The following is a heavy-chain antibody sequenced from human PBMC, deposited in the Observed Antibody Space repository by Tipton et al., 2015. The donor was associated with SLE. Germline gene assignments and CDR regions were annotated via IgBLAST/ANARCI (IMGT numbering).Heavy chain of an antibody. CDR2: IYYSVST. D-gene: IGHD2-21*01. CDR1: GGSISSGGYY. CDR3: ARISPLLYCGGDCYYYYYMDA. V-gene: IGHV4-31*03. J-gene: IGHJ6*03. Sequence: TLSLTCTVSGGSISSGGYYWSWIRQHPGKGLEWIGYIYYSVSTYYNPSLKSRVTISVDTSKNQFALKLSSVTAADTAVYYCARISPLLYCGGDCYYYYYMDAWGKGTTVTVSS.